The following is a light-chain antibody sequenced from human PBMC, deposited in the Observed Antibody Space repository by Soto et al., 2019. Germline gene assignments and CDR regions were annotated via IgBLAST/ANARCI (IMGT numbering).Light chain of an antibody. CDR3: SSYTTSSTLV. Sequence: QSALTQPPSVSGSPGQSVTISCTGTSSDVGAYNRVSWYQQPPGTAPKLIIFEVRHRPSGVPDRFSGSRSGNTASLTISGLQAEDEADYYCSSYTTSSTLVFGRGTKVTVL. J-gene: IGLJ2*01. V-gene: IGLV2-18*02. CDR1: SSDVGAYNR. CDR2: EVR.